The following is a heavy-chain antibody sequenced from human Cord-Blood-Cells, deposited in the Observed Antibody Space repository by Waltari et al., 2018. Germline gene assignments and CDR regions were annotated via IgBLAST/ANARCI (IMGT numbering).Heavy chain of an antibody. J-gene: IGHJ4*02. Sequence: QVQLQQWGAGLLKHSETLSLTCAVHGQSFSGFYWSWTRRPPGKGLEWIGEINHSGSTNYNPAIKSRVTISVDTSKNQFSLKLISVTAADTAVYYCARGHGELLSSTSCFDYWGQGTLVTVSS. CDR2: INHSGST. CDR1: GQSFSGFY. D-gene: IGHD2-2*01. CDR3: ARGHGELLSSTSCFDY. V-gene: IGHV4-34*01.